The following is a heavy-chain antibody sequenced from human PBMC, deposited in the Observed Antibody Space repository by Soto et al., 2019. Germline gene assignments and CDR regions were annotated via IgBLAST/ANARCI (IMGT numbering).Heavy chain of an antibody. CDR1: GGSISSYY. CDR3: ARVRGCHSCDYYYYMDV. D-gene: IGHD2-15*01. CDR2: IYYSGST. Sequence: SETLSLTCTVSGGSISSYYWSWIRQPPGKGLEWIGYIYYSGSTNYNPSLKSRVTISVDTSKNQFSLKLSSVTAADTAVYYCARVRGCHSCDYYYYMDVWGKGTTVTVSS. V-gene: IGHV4-59*01. J-gene: IGHJ6*03.